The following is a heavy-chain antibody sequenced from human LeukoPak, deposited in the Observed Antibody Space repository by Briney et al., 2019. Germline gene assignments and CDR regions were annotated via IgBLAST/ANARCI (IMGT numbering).Heavy chain of an antibody. CDR3: ARGFGWSFDY. CDR1: GFTFSSYS. J-gene: IGHJ4*02. V-gene: IGHV3-53*01. Sequence: GGSLRLSCAASGFTFSSYSMNWVRQAPGKGLEWVSVIYSGGSTYYADSVKGRFTISRDNSKNTLYLQMNSLRAEDTAVYYCARGFGWSFDYWGQGTLVTVSS. CDR2: IYSGGST. D-gene: IGHD2-15*01.